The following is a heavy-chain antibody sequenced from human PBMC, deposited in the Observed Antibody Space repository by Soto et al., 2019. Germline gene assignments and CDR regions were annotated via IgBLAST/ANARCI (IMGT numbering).Heavy chain of an antibody. J-gene: IGHJ6*02. CDR3: ARALPTMDV. CDR1: GYTFTSYG. CDR2: IRAYNGNT. V-gene: IGHV1-18*01. Sequence: QVQLVQSGAEVKKPGASVKVSCKASGYTFTSYGISWVRQAPGQGLEWMGWIRAYNGNTNYAQKLQGRVTMNTDTSSSTAYLKLRSLRSDDTAVYYCARALPTMDVWGQGTTVTVSS.